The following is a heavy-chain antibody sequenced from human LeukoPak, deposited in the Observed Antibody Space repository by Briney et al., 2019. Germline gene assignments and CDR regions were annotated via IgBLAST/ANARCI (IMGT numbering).Heavy chain of an antibody. J-gene: IGHJ6*03. V-gene: IGHV1-18*01. Sequence: ASVKVSCKASGYTVTSYGISWVRQAPGQGLEWMGWISAYNGNTNYAQKLQGRVTMTTDTSTSTAYMELRSLRSDDTAVYYCARVSVGTSCYGCVDYYYMDVWGKGTTVTVSS. CDR2: ISAYNGNT. CDR1: GYTVTSYG. D-gene: IGHD2-2*01. CDR3: ARVSVGTSCYGCVDYYYMDV.